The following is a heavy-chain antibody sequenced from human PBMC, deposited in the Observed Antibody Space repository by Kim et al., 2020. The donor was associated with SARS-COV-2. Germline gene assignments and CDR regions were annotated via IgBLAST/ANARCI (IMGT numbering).Heavy chain of an antibody. J-gene: IGHJ6*02. CDR2: IWSDGSNK. Sequence: GGSLRLSCAASGFTFSSYGMHWVRQAPGKGLEWVAIIWSDGSNKYYADSVKGRFTISRDNSKKTLYLQVNSLRAEDTAVYYCARGDIVADGRNYYYGMDVWGQGTTVTVSS. V-gene: IGHV3-33*01. D-gene: IGHD6-13*01. CDR3: ARGDIVADGRNYYYGMDV. CDR1: GFTFSSYG.